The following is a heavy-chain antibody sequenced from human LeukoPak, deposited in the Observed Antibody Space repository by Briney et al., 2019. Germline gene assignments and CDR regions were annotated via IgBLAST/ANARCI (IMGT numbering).Heavy chain of an antibody. Sequence: PSETLSLTCTVSGGPISSSSYYWGWIRQPAGKGLEWIGRIYTSGSTNYNPSLKSRVTMSVDTSKNQFSLKLSSVTAADTAVYYCARETYYFDISGRIDYWGQGTLVTVSS. J-gene: IGHJ4*02. CDR3: ARETYYFDISGRIDY. CDR2: IYTSGST. CDR1: GGPISSSSYY. V-gene: IGHV4-61*02. D-gene: IGHD3-22*01.